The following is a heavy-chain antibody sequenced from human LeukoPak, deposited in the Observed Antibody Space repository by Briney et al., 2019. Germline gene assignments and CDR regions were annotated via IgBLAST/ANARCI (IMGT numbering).Heavy chain of an antibody. CDR3: ARDLIGDAYGDIWFDP. J-gene: IGHJ5*02. V-gene: IGHV4-61*08. D-gene: IGHD3-16*01. CDR2: IYYSGNT. CDR1: GGSISSGDYY. Sequence: PSQTLSLTCTVSGGSISSGDYYWSWIRQPPGKGLEWIGYIYYSGNTNYNPSLKSRVTISIDTSKNQFSLKLSSVTAADTAVYYCARDLIGDAYGDIWFDPWGQGTLVTVSS.